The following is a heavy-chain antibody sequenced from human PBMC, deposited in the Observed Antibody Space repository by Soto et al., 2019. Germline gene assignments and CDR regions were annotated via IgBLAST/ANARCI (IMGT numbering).Heavy chain of an antibody. CDR3: ARRRYCGYDCYSKHYYGMDV. J-gene: IGHJ6*02. CDR1: GDTFSSYT. V-gene: IGHV1-69*08. Sequence: QVQLVQSGAEVKKPGSSVKVSCRASGDTFSSYTVNWLRQAPGRGLEWMGRIIPILTTTDYAQNFRGRLTITADKSTNTVYMEPSSPRSEDTAVYYCARRRYCGYDCYSKHYYGMDVWGQGTTVTVAS. D-gene: IGHD2-21*02. CDR2: IIPILTTT.